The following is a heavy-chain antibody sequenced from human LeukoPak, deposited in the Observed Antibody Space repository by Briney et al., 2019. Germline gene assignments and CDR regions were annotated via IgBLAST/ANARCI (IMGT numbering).Heavy chain of an antibody. CDR2: INHSGST. CDR3: ARGVGFSRVAVPLDV. J-gene: IGHJ6*04. CDR1: GGSFSSYY. V-gene: IGHV4-34*01. Sequence: SETLSLTCAVYGGSFSSYYWSWIRQPPGKGLEWIGEINHSGSTNYNPSLKSRVTISVDTSKNQFSLKLSSVTAADTAVYYCARGVGFSRVAVPLDVWGKGTTVTVSS. D-gene: IGHD6-13*01.